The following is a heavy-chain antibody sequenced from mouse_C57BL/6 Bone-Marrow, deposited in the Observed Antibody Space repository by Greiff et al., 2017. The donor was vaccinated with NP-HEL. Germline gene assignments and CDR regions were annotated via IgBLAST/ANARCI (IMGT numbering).Heavy chain of an antibody. J-gene: IGHJ2*01. CDR3: APPPGGTVVSDY. CDR1: GFNIKNTY. Sequence: VQLKESVAELVRPGASVKLSCTASGFNIKNTYMHWVKQRPEQGLEWIGRIDPANGNTKYAPKFQGKATITADTSSNTAYLQLSSLTSEDTAIYYCAPPPGGTVVSDYWGQGTTLTVSS. CDR2: IDPANGNT. V-gene: IGHV14-3*01. D-gene: IGHD1-1*01.